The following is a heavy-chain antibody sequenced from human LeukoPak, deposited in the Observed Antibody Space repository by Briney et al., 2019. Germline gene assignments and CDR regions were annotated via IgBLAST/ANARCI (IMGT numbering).Heavy chain of an antibody. CDR2: IQYDGSNK. CDR3: AKNGDRGAYCTGGTCYPYFYYYMDV. D-gene: IGHD2-15*01. Sequence: GGSLTHSRAASGLSFSSYGMHSVRQAPGKGLAGVAFIQYDGSNKFFADSVKGRFTISRDNSKNTLYLQMNSLRAEDTAIYYCAKNGDRGAYCTGGTCYPYFYYYMDVWGKGTTVTI. J-gene: IGHJ6*03. V-gene: IGHV3-30*02. CDR1: GLSFSSYG.